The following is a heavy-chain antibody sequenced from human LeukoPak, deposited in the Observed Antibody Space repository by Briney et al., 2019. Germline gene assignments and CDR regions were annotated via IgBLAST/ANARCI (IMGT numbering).Heavy chain of an antibody. CDR1: GGTFSSYA. Sequence: SVKVSCKASGGTFSSYAISWVRQAPGQGLEWMGRIIPTFGTADYAKKFQGRVTITTDESTSTAYMELSRLRSEDTAVYYCARDPFPIRGSSSLSPFDYWGQGTLVTVSS. V-gene: IGHV1-69*05. CDR2: IIPTFGTA. D-gene: IGHD6-13*01. CDR3: ARDPFPIRGSSSLSPFDY. J-gene: IGHJ4*02.